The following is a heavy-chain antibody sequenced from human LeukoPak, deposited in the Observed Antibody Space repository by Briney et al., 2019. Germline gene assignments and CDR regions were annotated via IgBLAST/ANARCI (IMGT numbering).Heavy chain of an antibody. V-gene: IGHV3-23*01. D-gene: IGHD6-25*01. CDR3: ARDRAAFDY. Sequence: GGSLRLSCAASGFTFSSFPMSWVRQAPGKGLQWVSGITGRGGNTYYADSVEGRFTISRDNSKNTLSLQMDSLRAEDTAIYYRARDRAAFDYWGQGTLVTVSS. CDR2: ITGRGGNT. J-gene: IGHJ4*02. CDR1: GFTFSSFP.